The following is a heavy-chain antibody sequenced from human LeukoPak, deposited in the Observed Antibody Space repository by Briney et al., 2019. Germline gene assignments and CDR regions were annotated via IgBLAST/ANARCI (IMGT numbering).Heavy chain of an antibody. Sequence: GASVKVSCKASGYTFTSYGISWVRQAPGQGLEWMGWISAYNGNTNYAQKLQGRVTMTTDTSTSTAYMELRSLRSDDTAVYYCARVVTYSYGDYYYYYYMDVWGKGTTVTVSS. J-gene: IGHJ6*03. D-gene: IGHD5-18*01. CDR3: ARVVTYSYGDYYYYYYMDV. CDR2: ISAYNGNT. V-gene: IGHV1-18*01. CDR1: GYTFTSYG.